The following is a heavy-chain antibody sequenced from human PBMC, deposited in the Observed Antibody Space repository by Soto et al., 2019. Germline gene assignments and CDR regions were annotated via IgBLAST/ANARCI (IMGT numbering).Heavy chain of an antibody. J-gene: IGHJ4*02. D-gene: IGHD3-22*01. Sequence: SETLSLTCAVYGGSFSGYYWSWIRQPPGKGLEWIGEINHSGSTNYNPSLKSRVTISVDTSKNQFSLKLSSVTAADTAVYYCARGPQDDSSGYYLDYWGQGTLVTVSS. CDR3: ARGPQDDSSGYYLDY. CDR2: INHSGST. CDR1: GGSFSGYY. V-gene: IGHV4-34*01.